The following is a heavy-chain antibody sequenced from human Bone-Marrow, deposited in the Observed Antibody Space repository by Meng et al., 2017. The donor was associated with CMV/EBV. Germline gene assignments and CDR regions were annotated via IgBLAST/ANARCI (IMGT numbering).Heavy chain of an antibody. CDR3: AKGRRWADSSGYYRTAFYFDY. CDR1: GLTFSSYA. D-gene: IGHD3-22*01. Sequence: GGSLRLSCAASGLTFSSYAMSWVRQAPGKGLEWVSIIYSGGSSTYYVDSVKGRFTISRDDPKNTLYLQMNSLRAEDTAVYYCAKGRRWADSSGYYRTAFYFDYWGQGTLVTVSS. CDR2: IYSGGSST. V-gene: IGHV3-23*03. J-gene: IGHJ4*02.